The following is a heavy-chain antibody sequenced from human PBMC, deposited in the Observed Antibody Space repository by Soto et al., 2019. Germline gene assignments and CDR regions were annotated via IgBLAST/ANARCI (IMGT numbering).Heavy chain of an antibody. CDR1: GGSIGSYY. Sequence: QVQLKESGPGLVKPSETLALTCTVTGGSIGSYYWSWIRQSPGRGLEWIGCVYYSDGTNYNPSIKSRATMSMDKSNNQFSLRLRSVTAADTAVYYCARTESSSWSFFYYGMDVWGQGTTVTVSS. V-gene: IGHV4-59*01. CDR2: VYYSDGT. J-gene: IGHJ6*02. D-gene: IGHD6-13*01. CDR3: ARTESSSWSFFYYGMDV.